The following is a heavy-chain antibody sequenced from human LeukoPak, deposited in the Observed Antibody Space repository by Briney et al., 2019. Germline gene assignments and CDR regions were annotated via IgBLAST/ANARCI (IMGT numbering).Heavy chain of an antibody. CDR1: GYTFTSYG. D-gene: IGHD2-2*01. CDR2: TSAYNGNT. CDR3: ARGPCSSTSCHVSYYYYMDV. J-gene: IGHJ6*03. V-gene: IGHV1-18*04. Sequence: ASVKVSRKASGYTFTSYGISWVRQAPGQGLEWMGWTSAYNGNTSYAQKLQGRVTMTTDTSTSTAYMELRSLRSDDTAVYYCARGPCSSTSCHVSYYYYMDVWGKGTTVTVSS.